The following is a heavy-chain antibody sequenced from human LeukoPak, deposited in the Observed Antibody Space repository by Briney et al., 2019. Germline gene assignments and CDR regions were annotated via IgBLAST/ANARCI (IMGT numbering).Heavy chain of an antibody. CDR1: VFTVSGNY. CDR2: IYSGGRR. J-gene: IGHJ4*02. Sequence: GGSLRLSCAASVFTVSGNYMTCVRQAPGKGLEWVSVIYSGGRRYSEDSVKGRFTISRDNSKNMLYLQMNSLRAEDTGVYYCAREYYYGSGSNYYFDYWGQGTLVTVSS. V-gene: IGHV3-66*01. D-gene: IGHD3-10*01. CDR3: AREYYYGSGSNYYFDY.